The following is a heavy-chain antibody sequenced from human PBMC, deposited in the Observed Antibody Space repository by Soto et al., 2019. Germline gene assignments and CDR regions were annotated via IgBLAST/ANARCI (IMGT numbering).Heavy chain of an antibody. Sequence: EVQLVESGGGLVKPRGSLRLSCAASGFTFSNAWMSWVRQAPGKGLEWVGRIKSKTDGGTTDYAAPVKGRFTISRDDSKNTLYLQMNSLKTEDTAVYYCTTAPLAAAAWGYYYGMDVWGQGTTVTVSS. CDR2: IKSKTDGGTT. CDR1: GFTFSNAW. V-gene: IGHV3-15*01. CDR3: TTAPLAAAAWGYYYGMDV. D-gene: IGHD6-13*01. J-gene: IGHJ6*02.